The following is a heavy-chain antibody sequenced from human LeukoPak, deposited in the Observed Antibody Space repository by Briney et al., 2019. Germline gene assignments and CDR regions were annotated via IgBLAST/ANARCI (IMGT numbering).Heavy chain of an antibody. Sequence: GGSLRLSCAASGFTFTTYAMSWVRQAPGKGLEWVSAISGSGRSTYYADSVKGRFTISRDNSKNTLYLQMNSLRAEDTAVYYCAKDRVYSSGWYYFDYWGQGTLVTVSS. CDR3: AKDRVYSSGWYYFDY. V-gene: IGHV3-23*01. CDR1: GFTFTTYA. CDR2: ISGSGRST. D-gene: IGHD6-19*01. J-gene: IGHJ4*02.